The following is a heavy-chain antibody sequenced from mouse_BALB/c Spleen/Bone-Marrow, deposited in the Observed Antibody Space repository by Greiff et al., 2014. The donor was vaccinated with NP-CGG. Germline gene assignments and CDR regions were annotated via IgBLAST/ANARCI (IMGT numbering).Heavy chain of an antibody. CDR1: GYTFSSYW. D-gene: IGHD1-1*01. J-gene: IGHJ3*01. V-gene: IGHV1-9*01. CDR2: ISPGSGST. CDR3: ARGNSCSSPWFAY. Sequence: QVQLQQSGAELMKPGASVKISCKATGYTFSSYWIEWVKQRPGHGLEWIGEISPGSGSTNYNEKFKGKATFTADTSSNTAYMQLSSLTSEDSAVYYCARGNSCSSPWFAYWGQGTLVTVSA.